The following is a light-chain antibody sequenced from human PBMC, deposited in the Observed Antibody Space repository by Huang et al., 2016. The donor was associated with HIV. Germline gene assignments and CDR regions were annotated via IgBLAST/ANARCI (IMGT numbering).Light chain of an antibody. V-gene: IGKV1-39*01. CDR1: QSISTY. Sequence: DIQMTQSPSSLSASVGDRVTIPCRASQSISTYLNWYQQKPGKAPRLLIYAASSLKRGVPSRFSGSGSGTDFTLTINSLQAEDFATYYCQKSYSPPVFGQGTRLEIK. CDR2: AAS. CDR3: QKSYSPPV. J-gene: IGKJ5*01.